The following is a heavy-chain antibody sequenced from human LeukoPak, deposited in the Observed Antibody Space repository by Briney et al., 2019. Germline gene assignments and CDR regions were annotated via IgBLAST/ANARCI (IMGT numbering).Heavy chain of an antibody. CDR1: GGSISSSSYY. Sequence: PSETLSLTCTVSGGSISSSSYYWGWIRQPPGKGLEWIGSIYYSGSTYYNPSLKSRVTISVDTSKNQFSLKLSSVTAADTAVYYCARVVRWELLSYDYGIFDYWGQGTLVTVSS. CDR2: IYYSGST. J-gene: IGHJ4*02. V-gene: IGHV4-39*07. CDR3: ARVVRWELLSYDYGIFDY. D-gene: IGHD1-26*01.